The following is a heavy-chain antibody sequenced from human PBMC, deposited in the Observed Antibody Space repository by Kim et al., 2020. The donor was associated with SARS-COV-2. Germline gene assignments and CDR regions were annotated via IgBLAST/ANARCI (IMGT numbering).Heavy chain of an antibody. V-gene: IGHV4-39*01. CDR2: IYYSGST. CDR3: ARRVPSWYADAFDI. Sequence: SETLSLTCTVSGGSISSSSYYWGWIRQPPGKGLEWIGSIYYSGSTYYNPSLKSRVTISVDTSKNQFSLKLSSVTAADTAVYYCARRVPSWYADAFDIWGQGTMVTVSS. D-gene: IGHD2-2*01. J-gene: IGHJ3*02. CDR1: GGSISSSSYY.